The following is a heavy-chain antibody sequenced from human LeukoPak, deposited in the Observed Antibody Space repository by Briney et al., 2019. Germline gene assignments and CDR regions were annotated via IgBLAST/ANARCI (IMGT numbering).Heavy chain of an antibody. CDR2: IRSKANSYAT. D-gene: IGHD1-26*01. J-gene: IGHJ4*02. Sequence: GGSLRLSCAASGFTFSGSAMHWVRQASGKGLEWVSRIRSKANSYATAYAASVKGRFTISRDDSKNTAYLQMNSLKTEDTAVYYCTRHYSSGIVGATPGDYWGQGTLVTVSS. CDR1: GFTFSGSA. CDR3: TRHYSSGIVGATPGDY. V-gene: IGHV3-73*01.